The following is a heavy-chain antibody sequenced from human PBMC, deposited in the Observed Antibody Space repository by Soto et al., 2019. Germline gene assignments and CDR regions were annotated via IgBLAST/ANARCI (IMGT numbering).Heavy chain of an antibody. Sequence: SETLSLTCTVSGGSISSYYWSWIRQPPGKGLEWIGYIYYSGSTNYNPALKSRVTISVDTSKNQFSLKLSSVTAADTAVYSCARDKKRQGEASYYNWFDPWGQGTLVTVSS. CDR3: ARDKKRQGEASYYNWFDP. J-gene: IGHJ5*02. V-gene: IGHV4-59*01. CDR1: GGSISSYY. D-gene: IGHD3-10*01. CDR2: IYYSGST.